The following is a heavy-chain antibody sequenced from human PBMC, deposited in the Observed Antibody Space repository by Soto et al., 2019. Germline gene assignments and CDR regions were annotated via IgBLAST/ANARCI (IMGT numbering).Heavy chain of an antibody. CDR3: AGHDSSGYYDQVVFDY. J-gene: IGHJ4*02. CDR1: GGSISSYY. CDR2: IYYSGST. Sequence: PSETLSLTCTVSGGSISSYYWSWIRQPPGKGLEWIGYIYYSGSTNYNPSLKSRVTISVDTSKNQFSLKLSSVTAADTAVYYCAGHDSSGYYDQVVFDYWGQGTLVTVSS. V-gene: IGHV4-59*01. D-gene: IGHD3-22*01.